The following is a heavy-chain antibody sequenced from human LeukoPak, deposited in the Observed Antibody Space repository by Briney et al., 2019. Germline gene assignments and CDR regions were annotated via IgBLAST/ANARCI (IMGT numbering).Heavy chain of an antibody. Sequence: SETLSLTCTVSGVSISSYYWSWIRQPPGKGLEWIGFIYNSGSTNYNPSLKSRVTISVDTSNNQFSLNLTSVTAADTAVYYCARHTGVQLWNPNWFDPWGQGTLVTVSS. D-gene: IGHD5-18*01. CDR3: ARHTGVQLWNPNWFDP. CDR1: GVSISSYY. V-gene: IGHV4-59*08. J-gene: IGHJ5*02. CDR2: IYNSGST.